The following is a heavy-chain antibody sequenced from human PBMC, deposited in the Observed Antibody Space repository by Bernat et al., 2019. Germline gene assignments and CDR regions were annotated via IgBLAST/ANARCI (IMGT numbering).Heavy chain of an antibody. Sequence: EVKLVESGGGLVQPGGSLKLSCAASGFTFSTFTMNWVRQAPGKGLEWISYTTSDSSIVHYADSVKGRFTISRDNAKSSLYLQINSLRAEDTAVYYCARGGFYYYSGLDVWGQGTTVAVSS. CDR3: ARGGFYYYSGLDV. J-gene: IGHJ6*02. CDR1: GFTFSTFT. V-gene: IGHV3-48*01. CDR2: TTSDSSIV.